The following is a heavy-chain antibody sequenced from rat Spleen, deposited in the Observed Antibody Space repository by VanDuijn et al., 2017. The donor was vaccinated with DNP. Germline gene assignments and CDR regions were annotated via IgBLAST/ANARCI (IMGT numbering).Heavy chain of an antibody. V-gene: IGHV5S11*01. CDR3: TRSVVTYFDY. CDR1: GVTFSDYY. J-gene: IGHJ2*01. Sequence: EVQLVESGGGLVQPGRSLKLSCAASGVTFSDYYMAWVRQAPTKGLEWVASIGTGGDNTYYRDSVKGRFTISRDDAKRTLYLQMDSLRSEETATYYCTRSVVTYFDYWGQGVMVTVSA. D-gene: IGHD1-1*01. CDR2: IGTGGDNT.